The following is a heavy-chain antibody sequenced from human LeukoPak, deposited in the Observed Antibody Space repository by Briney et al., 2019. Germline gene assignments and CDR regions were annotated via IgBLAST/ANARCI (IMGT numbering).Heavy chain of an antibody. J-gene: IGHJ3*02. CDR3: ARARASYDSRDDAFDI. CDR2: IGTAGDT. CDR1: GFTFSSYD. V-gene: IGHV3-13*01. Sequence: GGSLRLSCAASGFTFSSYDMHWVRQATGKGREWVSAIGTAGDTYYPGSVKGRFTISRENAKNSLYLQMNSLRAGDTAVYYCARARASYDSRDDAFDIWGQGTMVTVSS. D-gene: IGHD3-22*01.